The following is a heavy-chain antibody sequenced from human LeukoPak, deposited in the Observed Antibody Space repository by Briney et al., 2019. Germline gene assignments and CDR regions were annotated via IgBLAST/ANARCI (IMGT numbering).Heavy chain of an antibody. V-gene: IGHV3-21*01. J-gene: IGHJ5*02. CDR3: ARAGIIMVRSWFDP. D-gene: IGHD3-10*01. CDR1: GFTFSSYS. CDR2: ISSSSSYI. Sequence: GGSLRLSCAASGFTFSSYSMNWVRQAPGKGLEWVSSISSSSSYIYYADSVKGRFTISRDNAKNSLYLQMNSLRAEDTAVYYCARAGIIMVRSWFDPWGQGTLVTVSS.